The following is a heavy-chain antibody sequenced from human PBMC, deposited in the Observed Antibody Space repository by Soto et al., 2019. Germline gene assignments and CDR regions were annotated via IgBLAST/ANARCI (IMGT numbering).Heavy chain of an antibody. Sequence: QVQVVQSGAEVKKPGSSVKVSCKVSGGIFTNNAISGVRQAPGQGLEWLGGVIPLFDTAYYAQIFRGRLRISADGATTTAYMELSGLTSADTAVYFCATGGHNDGYNFYHGMDVWGQGTTGTVS. CDR2: VIPLFDTA. CDR1: GGIFTNNA. V-gene: IGHV1-69*01. J-gene: IGHJ6*02. D-gene: IGHD5-18*01. CDR3: ATGGHNDGYNFYHGMDV.